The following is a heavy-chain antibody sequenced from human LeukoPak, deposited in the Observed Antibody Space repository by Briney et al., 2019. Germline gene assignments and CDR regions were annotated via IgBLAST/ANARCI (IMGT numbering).Heavy chain of an antibody. D-gene: IGHD2-21*02. CDR2: ISSSSSYI. V-gene: IGHV3-21*01. CDR3: ARDVIGGDTLDS. J-gene: IGHJ4*02. Sequence: GGSLRLSCAASGFTFSSYSMNWVRQAPGKGLEWVSSISSSSSYIYYADSVKGRFTISRDNAKNSLYLQMNSLEAEDTAVYYCARDVIGGDTLDSWGQGTLVTVSS. CDR1: GFTFSSYS.